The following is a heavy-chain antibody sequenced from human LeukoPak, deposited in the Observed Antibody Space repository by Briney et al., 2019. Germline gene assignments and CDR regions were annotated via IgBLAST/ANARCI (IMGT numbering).Heavy chain of an antibody. CDR2: ISAYNGNT. J-gene: IGHJ4*02. CDR3: ARGGAYYDILTGYFDY. Sequence: ASVKVSCKASGYTFTSYGISWVRQAPGQGLEWMGWISAYNGNTNYAQKLQGRVTMPTDTSTSKAYMELRSLRSDDTAVYYCARGGAYYDILTGYFDYWGQGTLVTVSS. D-gene: IGHD3-9*01. V-gene: IGHV1-18*04. CDR1: GYTFTSYG.